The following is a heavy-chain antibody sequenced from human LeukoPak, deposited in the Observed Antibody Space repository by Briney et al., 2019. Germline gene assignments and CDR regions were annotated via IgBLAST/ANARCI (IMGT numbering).Heavy chain of an antibody. Sequence: GGSLRLSCAASGFTFSDYYMSWIRQAPGKGLEWVSYISSSGSTIYYADSVKGRFTISRDNAKNSLYLQMNSLRAEDTAVYYCASSHRDYYGSGSYYLDYYGMDVWGQGTTVTVSS. CDR1: GFTFSDYY. D-gene: IGHD3-10*01. J-gene: IGHJ6*02. CDR2: ISSSGSTI. CDR3: ASSHRDYYGSGSYYLDYYGMDV. V-gene: IGHV3-11*04.